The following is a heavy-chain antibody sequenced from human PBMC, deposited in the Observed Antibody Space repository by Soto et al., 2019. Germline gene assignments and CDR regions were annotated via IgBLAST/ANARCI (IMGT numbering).Heavy chain of an antibody. CDR2: INHSGST. V-gene: IGHV4-34*01. Sequence: QVQLQQWGAGVLKPSATLSLTCAVYGGSFSGYYWSWIRQSPGKGLEWNGEINHSGSTNYTPSLKRRVTISVVTSKNQVSLELSSVTAADTAVCYCARTPTFVSGTYPPAHFDYWGQGTRVTVSS. CDR1: GGSFSGYY. D-gene: IGHD3-16*01. J-gene: IGHJ4*02. CDR3: ARTPTFVSGTYPPAHFDY.